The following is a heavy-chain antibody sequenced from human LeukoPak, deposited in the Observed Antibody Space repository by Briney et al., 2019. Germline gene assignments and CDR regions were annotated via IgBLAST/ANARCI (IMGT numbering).Heavy chain of an antibody. Sequence: SGGSLRLSCAASGFTFSSYAMSWVRQAPGKGLEWVAFIRYDGSNKYYADSVKGRFTISRDNSKNTLYLKMNSLRAEDTAVYYCAKGGGWEVQYYYYYMDVWGKGTTVTISS. CDR1: GFTFSSYA. D-gene: IGHD1-26*01. V-gene: IGHV3-30*02. CDR2: IRYDGSNK. J-gene: IGHJ6*03. CDR3: AKGGGWEVQYYYYYMDV.